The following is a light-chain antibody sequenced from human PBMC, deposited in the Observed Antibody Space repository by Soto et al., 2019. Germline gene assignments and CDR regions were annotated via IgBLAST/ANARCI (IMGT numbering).Light chain of an antibody. CDR1: QSVSSTY. Sequence: IVLTQSPGTLSLSPGERATLSCRASQSVSSTYIAWYQQNPGQAPRLLIYGESSRATGIPDRFSGSGSGTDFTLTISRLEPEDFAVYFCQQYGRSPPFTFGQGTKVEIK. J-gene: IGKJ2*01. CDR3: QQYGRSPPFT. V-gene: IGKV3-20*01. CDR2: GES.